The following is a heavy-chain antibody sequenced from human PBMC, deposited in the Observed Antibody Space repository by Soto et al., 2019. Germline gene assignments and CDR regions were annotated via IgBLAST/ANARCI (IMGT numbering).Heavy chain of an antibody. Sequence: QVQLVQSGAEVKKPGSSVKVSCKASGDTFTTNSLNWVRQAPGQGLEWMGGIIPVVGTTKYAQKYQDRVTIAGDKSTNTAYMELSSLRSEDTAVYYCARGLLYATTYFDYWGQGTPVTVSS. CDR1: GDTFTTNS. D-gene: IGHD2-8*01. CDR2: IIPVVGTT. V-gene: IGHV1-69*06. CDR3: ARGLLYATTYFDY. J-gene: IGHJ4*02.